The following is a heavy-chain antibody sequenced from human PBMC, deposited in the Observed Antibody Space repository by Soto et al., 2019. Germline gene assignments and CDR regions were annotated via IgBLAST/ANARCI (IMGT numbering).Heavy chain of an antibody. CDR3: ARDHGIAARPLRDAFDI. V-gene: IGHV1-46*01. CDR2: INPSGGST. D-gene: IGHD6-6*01. Sequence: ASVKVSCKASGYTFTSYYMHWVRQAPGQGLEWMGIINPSGGSTSYAQKFQGRVTMTRDTSTSTVYMELSSLRSEDTAAYYCARDHGIAARPLRDAFDIWGQGTMVTVSS. J-gene: IGHJ3*02. CDR1: GYTFTSYY.